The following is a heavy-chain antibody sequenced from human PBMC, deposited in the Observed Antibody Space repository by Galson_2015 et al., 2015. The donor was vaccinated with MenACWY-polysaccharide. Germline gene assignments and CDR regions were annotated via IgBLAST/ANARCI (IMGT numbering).Heavy chain of an antibody. D-gene: IGHD1-26*01. CDR2: ISGSGGST. J-gene: IGHJ4*02. CDR3: AKDFPASYYGGVNYFDY. Sequence: SLRLSCAASGFTFSSYAMSWVRQAPGKGLEWVSAISGSGGSTYYADSVKGRFTISRDNSKNTLYLQMNSLRAEDTAVYYCAKDFPASYYGGVNYFDYWGQGTLVTVSS. V-gene: IGHV3-23*01. CDR1: GFTFSSYA.